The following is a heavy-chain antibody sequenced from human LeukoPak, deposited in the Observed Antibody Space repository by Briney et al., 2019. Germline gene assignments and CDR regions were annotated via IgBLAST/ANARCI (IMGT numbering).Heavy chain of an antibody. Sequence: GGSLRLSCAASGFTFSSYAMHWVRQAPGKGLEWVAVISYDGSNKYYAGSVKGRFTISGDNSKNTLYLQMNSLRAEDTAVYYCARDVLPRLAVAGTENRFDYWGQGTLVTVSS. CDR3: ARDVLPRLAVAGTENRFDY. CDR1: GFTFSSYA. D-gene: IGHD6-19*01. J-gene: IGHJ4*02. V-gene: IGHV3-30-3*01. CDR2: ISYDGSNK.